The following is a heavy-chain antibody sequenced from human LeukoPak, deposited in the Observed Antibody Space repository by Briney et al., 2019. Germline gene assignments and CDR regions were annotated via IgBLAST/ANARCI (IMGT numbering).Heavy chain of an antibody. V-gene: IGHV3-43D*03. CDR1: GFTFDDYA. Sequence: GGSLRLSCAASGFTFDDYAMHWVRQAPGKGLEWVSLISWDGGSTYYADSVKGRFTISRDNSKNTLYLQMNSLRAEDTAVYYCAELGITMIGGVWGKGTTVTISS. J-gene: IGHJ6*04. D-gene: IGHD3-10*02. CDR2: ISWDGGST. CDR3: AELGITMIGGV.